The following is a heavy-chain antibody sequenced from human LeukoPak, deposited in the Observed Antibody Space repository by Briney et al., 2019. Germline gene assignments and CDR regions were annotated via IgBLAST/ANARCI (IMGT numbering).Heavy chain of an antibody. CDR3: ARGVGYYDSSGYYLHDAFDI. J-gene: IGHJ3*02. D-gene: IGHD3-22*01. CDR1: GGSISSSSYY. Sequence: SETLSLTCTVSGGSISSSSYYWGWTRQPPGKGLEWIGSIFYSGNTYYNPSLKSRVTMSVDTSKNQFSLKLSSVTAADTAVYYCARGVGYYDSSGYYLHDAFDIWGQGTMVTVSS. V-gene: IGHV4-39*07. CDR2: IFYSGNT.